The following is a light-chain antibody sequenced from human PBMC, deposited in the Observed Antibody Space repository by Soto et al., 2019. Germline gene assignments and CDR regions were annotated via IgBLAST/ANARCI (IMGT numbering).Light chain of an antibody. CDR3: AAWDDSLNANWV. Sequence: QSVLTQPPSASGTPGQRVTISCSGSSSNIGSNTVNWYQQLPGTAPKLLIYSNNQRPSGVPDRFSGSKSGTSASLAISGLQSEDEAYYYCAAWDDSLNANWVFGGGTKVTVL. CDR1: SSNIGSNT. J-gene: IGLJ3*02. V-gene: IGLV1-44*01. CDR2: SNN.